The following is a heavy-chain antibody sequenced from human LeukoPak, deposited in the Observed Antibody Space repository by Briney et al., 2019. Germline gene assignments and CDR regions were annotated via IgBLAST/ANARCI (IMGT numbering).Heavy chain of an antibody. CDR3: ARTVLPSGYCRNTSCPNWFDP. D-gene: IGHD2-2*01. CDR1: GGAINRGIYY. CDR2: IYSGGDT. J-gene: IGHJ5*02. V-gene: IGHV4-31*03. Sequence: SETLSLTCSVSGGAINRGIYYWTWIRQYPGKGLEYIGHIYSGGDTYYNSSLKSRLTISRDPSKNQFSLEVHSVTAADTAVYYCARTVLPSGYCRNTSCPNWFDPWGQGTLVIVSS.